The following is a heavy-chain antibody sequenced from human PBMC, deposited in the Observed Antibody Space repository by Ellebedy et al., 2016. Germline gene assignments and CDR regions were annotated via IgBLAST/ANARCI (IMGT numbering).Heavy chain of an antibody. CDR1: GFTVSSDY. Sequence: GESLKISCAASGFTVSSDYMSWVRQAPGKGLEWVANIKQDGSEKNYVGSVRGRFTISRDNANDSLYLQMNSLRAEDTAVYYCAKAGVWGQGTTVTVSS. CDR3: AKAGV. J-gene: IGHJ6*02. CDR2: IKQDGSEK. V-gene: IGHV3-7*03.